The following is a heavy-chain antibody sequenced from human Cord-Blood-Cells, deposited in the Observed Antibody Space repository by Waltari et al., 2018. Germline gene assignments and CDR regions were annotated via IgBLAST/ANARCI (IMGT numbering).Heavy chain of an antibody. CDR3: AREPDYGDYFDY. CDR1: GFTFSSYS. J-gene: IGHJ4*02. CDR2: ISSSSSYI. V-gene: IGHV3-21*01. Sequence: EVQLVESGGGLVKPGGSLRLSCAASGFTFSSYSMNWVRQAPGKGLGGVSSISSSSSYIYYADSVKGRFTSSRDNAKNSLYLQMNSLRAEDTAVYYCAREPDYGDYFDYWGQGTLVTVSS. D-gene: IGHD4-17*01.